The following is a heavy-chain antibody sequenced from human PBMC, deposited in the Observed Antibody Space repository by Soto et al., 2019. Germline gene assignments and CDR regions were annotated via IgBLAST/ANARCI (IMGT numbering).Heavy chain of an antibody. D-gene: IGHD3-16*02. J-gene: IGHJ6*02. Sequence: GESLKISCKGSGYSFTSYWISWVRQMPGKGLEWMGRIDPSDSYTNYSPSFQGHVTISADKSISTAYLQWSSLKASDTAMYYCARNPSIYVWGSYRNFYGMDVWGQGTTVTVSS. V-gene: IGHV5-10-1*01. CDR3: ARNPSIYVWGSYRNFYGMDV. CDR1: GYSFTSYW. CDR2: IDPSDSYT.